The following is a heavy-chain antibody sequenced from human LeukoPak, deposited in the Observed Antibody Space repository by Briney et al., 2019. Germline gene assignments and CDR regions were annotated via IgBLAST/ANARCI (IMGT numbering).Heavy chain of an antibody. CDR2: IIPIFGTA. D-gene: IGHD3-22*01. CDR3: ARDLTMIVPHRTYGMDA. J-gene: IGHJ6*02. V-gene: IGHV1-69*13. Sequence: SVKVSCKSSGYTFTSYYMYWVRQAPGQGLEWMGGIIPIFGTANYAQKFQGRVTITADESTSTAYMELSSLRSEDTAVYYCARDLTMIVPHRTYGMDAWGQGTTVTVSS. CDR1: GYTFTSYY.